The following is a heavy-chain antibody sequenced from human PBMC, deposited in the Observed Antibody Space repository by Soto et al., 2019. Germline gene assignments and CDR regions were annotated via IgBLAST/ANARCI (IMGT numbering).Heavy chain of an antibody. CDR3: ARQRTTVVTQAYFDY. J-gene: IGHJ4*02. CDR2: IHHSGST. V-gene: IGHV4-34*01. Sequence: SETLSLTCALYGGSFDGYYWSWIRQSPGKGLEWIGEIHHSGSTKYTPSLKSRVSISVDGSKNQFSLQLSSVTAADTALYYCARQRTTVVTQAYFDYWGQGALVTVSS. CDR1: GGSFDGYY. D-gene: IGHD2-21*02.